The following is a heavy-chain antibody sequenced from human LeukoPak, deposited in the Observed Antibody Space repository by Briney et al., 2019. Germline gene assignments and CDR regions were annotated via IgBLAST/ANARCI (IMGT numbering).Heavy chain of an antibody. Sequence: PGGSLRLSCAASGFTFSSHAMNWVRQAPGKGLEWVSYISISSSSVYYADSVKSRFTISRDNAKNSLYLQMNSLGAEDTAVYYCAKDHRGSYGNYYFDYWGQGTLVTASS. CDR2: ISISSSSV. V-gene: IGHV3-48*04. CDR1: GFTFSSHA. D-gene: IGHD1-26*01. J-gene: IGHJ4*02. CDR3: AKDHRGSYGNYYFDY.